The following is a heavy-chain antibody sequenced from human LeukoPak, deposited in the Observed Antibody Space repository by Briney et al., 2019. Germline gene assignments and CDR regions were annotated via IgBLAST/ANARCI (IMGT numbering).Heavy chain of an antibody. Sequence: SETLSLTCTVSGVSVSSGSYYWSWIRQPPGKGLEWIGYIYYSGSTNYNPSLKSRVTISVDMSKNQFSLKLSSVTAADTAVYYCARGIVAVATFFDYWGQGTLVTVSS. D-gene: IGHD6-19*01. V-gene: IGHV4-61*01. J-gene: IGHJ4*02. CDR2: IYYSGST. CDR1: GVSVSSGSYY. CDR3: ARGIVAVATFFDY.